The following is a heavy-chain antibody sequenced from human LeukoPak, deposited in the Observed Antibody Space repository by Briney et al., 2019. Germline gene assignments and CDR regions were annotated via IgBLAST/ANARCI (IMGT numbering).Heavy chain of an antibody. D-gene: IGHD3-16*01. CDR2: IIPILGIA. CDR3: ARVKYYDYVWGSYPDEILGY. Sequence: SVKVSRRASGGTFSSYAISWVRQAPGQGLEWMGRIIPILGIANYAQKFQGRVTITADKSTSTAYMELSSLRSEDTAVYYCARVKYYDYVWGSYPDEILGYWGQGTLVTVSS. V-gene: IGHV1-69*04. J-gene: IGHJ4*02. CDR1: GGTFSSYA.